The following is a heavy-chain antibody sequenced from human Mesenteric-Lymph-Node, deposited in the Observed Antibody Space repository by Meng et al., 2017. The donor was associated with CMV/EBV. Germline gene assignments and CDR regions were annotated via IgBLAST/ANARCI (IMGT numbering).Heavy chain of an antibody. CDR2: ITPAIETA. Sequence: SVKVSCKASGGTFRSTSLMWVRQAPGQGLEWMGGITPAIETADYAQKFRDRVTITTDDSVTTAYMEMNSLRSEDTAVYFCSRGPSITVGGVIIWPLEDWGQGTLVTVSS. V-gene: IGHV1-69*05. CDR3: SRGPSITVGGVIIWPLED. J-gene: IGHJ4*02. D-gene: IGHD3-16*02. CDR1: GGTFRSTS.